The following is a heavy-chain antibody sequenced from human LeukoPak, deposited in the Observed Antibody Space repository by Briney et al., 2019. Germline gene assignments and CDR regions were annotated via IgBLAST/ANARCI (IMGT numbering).Heavy chain of an antibody. D-gene: IGHD5-12*01. Sequence: ASVKVSCKASGYTFTSYYMHWVRQAPGQGLEWMGIINPSGGSTSYAQKFQGRVTMTRDTSISTAYMELSRLRSDDTAVYYCARDPIAVATGFDYWGQGTLVTVSS. J-gene: IGHJ4*02. V-gene: IGHV1-46*01. CDR2: INPSGGST. CDR1: GYTFTSYY. CDR3: ARDPIAVATGFDY.